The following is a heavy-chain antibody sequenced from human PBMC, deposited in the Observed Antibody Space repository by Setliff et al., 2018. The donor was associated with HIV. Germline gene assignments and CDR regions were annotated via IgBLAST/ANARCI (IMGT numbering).Heavy chain of an antibody. CDR2: IYQSGSA. D-gene: IGHD2-15*01. J-gene: IGHJ2*01. CDR3: ARRQTHGNPLDYWFFDL. Sequence: SETLSLTCIVSGGSITTGDSSWSWIRQPPGKGLEWIGYIYQSGSAHYNPSLKSRVTISLDGSKNQFSLSLTSVTAADTAVYYCARRQTHGNPLDYWFFDLWGRGTLVTVSS. CDR1: GGSITTGDSS. V-gene: IGHV4-30-2*01.